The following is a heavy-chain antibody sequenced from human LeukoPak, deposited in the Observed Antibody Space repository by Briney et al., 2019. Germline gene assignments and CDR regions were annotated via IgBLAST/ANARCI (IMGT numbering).Heavy chain of an antibody. D-gene: IGHD4-17*01. V-gene: IGHV4-34*01. CDR3: ARTIAYGDYGSPFDY. CDR2: INHSGST. Sequence: PSETLSLTCAVYGGSFSGYYWSWIRQPPGKGLEWIGEINHSGSTNYNPSLKSVVTISVDTSKNQFSLKLSSVTAADTAVYYCARTIAYGDYGSPFDYWGQGTLVTVSS. CDR1: GGSFSGYY. J-gene: IGHJ4*02.